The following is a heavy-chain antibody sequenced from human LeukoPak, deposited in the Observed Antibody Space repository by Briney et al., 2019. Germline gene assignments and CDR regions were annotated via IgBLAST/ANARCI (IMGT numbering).Heavy chain of an antibody. J-gene: IGHJ4*02. D-gene: IGHD3-22*01. CDR3: ARVVTNAYYDSSGYYAHFDY. CDR1: GYTFTNYV. V-gene: IGHV1-18*01. Sequence: GASVKVSCKTSGYTFTNYVVTWVRQAPGQGLEWMGRIGTYTGNSNYAQKFQDRVTMTTDTSTSTAYMELRSLRSDDTAVYYCARVVTNAYYDSSGYYAHFDYWGQGTLVTVSS. CDR2: IGTYTGNS.